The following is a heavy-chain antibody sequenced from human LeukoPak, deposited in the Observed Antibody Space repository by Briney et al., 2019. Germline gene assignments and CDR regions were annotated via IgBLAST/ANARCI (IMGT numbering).Heavy chain of an antibody. CDR3: ARVDRNYYGSGSNGIAFDY. CDR2: INHSGST. V-gene: IGHV4-34*01. CDR1: GGSFSGYY. Sequence: SETLSLTCAVYGGSFSGYYWSWIRQPPGKGLEWIGEINHSGSTNYNPSLKSRVTISVDTSKNQFSLKLSSVTAADTAVYYCARVDRNYYGSGSNGIAFDYWGQGTLVTVSS. J-gene: IGHJ4*02. D-gene: IGHD3-10*01.